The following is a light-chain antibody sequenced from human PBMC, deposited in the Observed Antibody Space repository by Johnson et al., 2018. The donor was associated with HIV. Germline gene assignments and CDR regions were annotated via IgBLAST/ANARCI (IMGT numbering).Light chain of an antibody. Sequence: QSVLTQPPSVSAAPGQKVTISCSGSSSNIGNNYVSWYQQFPGTAPKLLIYDNNKRPSGIPDRFSGSKSCTSATLDITGLQTGDEADYYCGTWDSSLSAPRVFGTGTKVTVL. CDR1: SSNIGNNY. J-gene: IGLJ1*01. CDR3: GTWDSSLSAPRV. CDR2: DNN. V-gene: IGLV1-51*01.